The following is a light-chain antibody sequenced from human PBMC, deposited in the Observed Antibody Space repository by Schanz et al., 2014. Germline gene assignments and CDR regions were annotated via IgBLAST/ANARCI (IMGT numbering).Light chain of an antibody. CDR1: SSDVGGYNY. CDR3: SSYAGSFTWV. J-gene: IGLJ3*02. V-gene: IGLV2-8*01. CDR2: EVS. Sequence: QSALTQPPSASGSPGQSITISCTGTSSDVGGYNYVSWYQQHPGKAPKLMIFEVSKRPSGVPDRFSGSKSGNTASLTVSGLQAEDEAVYYCSSYAGSFTWVFGGRTKLTVL.